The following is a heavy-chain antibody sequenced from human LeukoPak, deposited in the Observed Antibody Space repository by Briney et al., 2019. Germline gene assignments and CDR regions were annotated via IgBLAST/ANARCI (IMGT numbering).Heavy chain of an antibody. Sequence: SETLSLTCNVSGYSIIRGYYWDWFRQPPGKGLEWIGNIYRNGGTVYNPSLKSRLTISVDTSKNQFSLKMNSVTAADTAVYYCARESNLYYGSGSSDYWGQGTLVTVSS. J-gene: IGHJ4*02. V-gene: IGHV4-38-2*02. CDR1: GYSIIRGYY. CDR2: IYRNGGT. D-gene: IGHD3-10*01. CDR3: ARESNLYYGSGSSDY.